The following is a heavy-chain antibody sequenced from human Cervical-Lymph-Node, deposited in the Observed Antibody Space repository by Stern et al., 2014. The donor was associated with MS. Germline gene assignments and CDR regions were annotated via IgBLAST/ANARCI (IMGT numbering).Heavy chain of an antibody. CDR3: ATPSLPFY. J-gene: IGHJ4*02. V-gene: IGHV1-8*01. CDR2: INPKSGHT. D-gene: IGHD6-6*01. CDR1: GYTFTDYD. Sequence: VQLVQSGAEVKKPGASVVVSCKASGYTFTDYDITWVRQVPGQGLEWMAWINPKSGHTVSAEKFQARVTMTMNTSLRTAYMELSSLKSEDTAIYYCATPSLPFYWGKGTLITVSS.